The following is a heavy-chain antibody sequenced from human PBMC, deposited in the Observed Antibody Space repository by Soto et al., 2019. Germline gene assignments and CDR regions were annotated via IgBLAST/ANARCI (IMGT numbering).Heavy chain of an antibody. CDR1: DFTSRPYA. CDR2: IPYKGNKK. J-gene: IGHJ6*02. V-gene: IGHV3-30*04. CDR3: ARDSSMVQALIFYQYYFYGMDV. Sequence: QVHLVELGGAGVQLGGSLESSLEALDFTSRPYASNGVGRLPARGLDWVARIPYKGNKKSYEASVKGRLTISRDDSTNTLSLQMNSLRADDTAVYYCARDSSMVQALIFYQYYFYGMDVWGQGTTVTVSS. D-gene: IGHD3-10*01.